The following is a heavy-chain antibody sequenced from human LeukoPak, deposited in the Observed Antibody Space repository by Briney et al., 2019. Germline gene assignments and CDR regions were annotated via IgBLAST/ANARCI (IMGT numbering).Heavy chain of an antibody. Sequence: GGSLRLSCAASGFTFSSYAMSWVRQAPGKGLEWVSAISGSGGSTYYADSVEGRFTISRDNSKNTLYLQMNSLRAEDTAVYYCASSTGVVPVFDYWGQGTLVTVSS. CDR1: GFTFSSYA. CDR2: ISGSGGST. CDR3: ASSTGVVPVFDY. D-gene: IGHD2-2*01. J-gene: IGHJ4*02. V-gene: IGHV3-23*01.